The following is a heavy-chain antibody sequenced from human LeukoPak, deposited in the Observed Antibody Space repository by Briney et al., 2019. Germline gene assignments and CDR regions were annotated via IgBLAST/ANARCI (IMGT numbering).Heavy chain of an antibody. CDR2: IKQDGSVK. V-gene: IGHV3-7*01. Sequence: GGSLRLSCAASGFTFSIYWMNWVRQAPGKGLEWVASIKQDGSVKHFLDSVKGRFTISRDNAKNSLYLQMNSLRAEDTAVYYCARRDAYCSGGTCYFGGFAFDIWGQGTMVTVSS. CDR3: ARRDAYCSGGTCYFGGFAFDI. D-gene: IGHD2-15*01. CDR1: GFTFSIYW. J-gene: IGHJ3*02.